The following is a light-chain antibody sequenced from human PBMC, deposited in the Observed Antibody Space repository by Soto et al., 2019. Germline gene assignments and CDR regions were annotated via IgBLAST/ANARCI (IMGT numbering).Light chain of an antibody. Sequence: DIVLTQSPGTLSSSPGGRATLSCRASQSVTDNYLAWYQQKPGQAPRLLIYDASNRATGIPARFSGSGSGTDFTLTISSLEPEDFAVYYCQQRSDWPLTFGGGTKVEI. J-gene: IGKJ4*01. CDR3: QQRSDWPLT. CDR1: QSVTDNY. V-gene: IGKV3-11*01. CDR2: DAS.